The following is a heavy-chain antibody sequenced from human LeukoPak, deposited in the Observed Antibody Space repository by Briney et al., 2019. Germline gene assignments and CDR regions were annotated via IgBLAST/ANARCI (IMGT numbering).Heavy chain of an antibody. D-gene: IGHD6-19*01. J-gene: IGHJ4*01. CDR2: IYSGGST. Sequence: GGSLRLSCAASGFTVSSNYMSWVRQAPGKGLEWVSVIYSGGSTYYADSVKGRFTISRDNSKNTLYPQMNSLRAEDTAVYYCRIAVAGTYFDYWGQGTLVTVSS. CDR1: GFTVSSNY. V-gene: IGHV3-66*01. CDR3: RIAVAGTYFDY.